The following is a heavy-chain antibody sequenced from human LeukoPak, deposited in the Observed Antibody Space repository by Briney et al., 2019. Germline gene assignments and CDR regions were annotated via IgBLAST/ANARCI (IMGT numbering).Heavy chain of an antibody. D-gene: IGHD5-12*01. Sequence: PSETLSLTCTVSGGSISSSSYYWGWIRQPPGQGLEWIGSVYYSGSTYYNPSLKSRVTISVDTSKNQFSLKLSSLTAADTAVYYCGRESGCSGYDLRGVVGCWGQGTLVTVSS. V-gene: IGHV4-39*07. CDR2: VYYSGST. CDR1: GGSISSSSYY. J-gene: IGHJ4*02. CDR3: GRESGCSGYDLRGVVGC.